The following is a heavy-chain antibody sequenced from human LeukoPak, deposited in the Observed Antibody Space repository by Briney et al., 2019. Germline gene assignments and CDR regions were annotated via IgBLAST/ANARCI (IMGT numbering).Heavy chain of an antibody. V-gene: IGHV4-59*01. CDR1: GVSISSYY. J-gene: IGHJ4*02. CDR3: ARPRAYDYPFDN. D-gene: IGHD5-12*01. Sequence: PSETLSLTCTFSGVSISSYYGSWIRQSPGKGLEWIGYIFYSGSTNYNPSLKSRVTISVDTSKNQFSLKLTSVTAADTAVYYCARPRAYDYPFDNWGQGTLVTVSS. CDR2: IFYSGST.